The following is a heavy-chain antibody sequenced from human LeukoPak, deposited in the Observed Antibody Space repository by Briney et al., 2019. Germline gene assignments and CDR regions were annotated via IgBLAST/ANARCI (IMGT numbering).Heavy chain of an antibody. CDR1: GDSVSSKNGA. D-gene: IGHD6-19*01. CDR2: TYYRSKWYN. CDR3: ARDFGTTGWHTFDY. Sequence: SQTLSLTCVVSGDSVSSKNGAWNWIRQSPSRGLEWLGRTYYRSKWYNDYAESMEGRMTISQDTSKNQYSLHLNSVAPDDTAVYYCARDFGTTGWHTFDYWGQGTLVTVSS. V-gene: IGHV6-1*01. J-gene: IGHJ4*02.